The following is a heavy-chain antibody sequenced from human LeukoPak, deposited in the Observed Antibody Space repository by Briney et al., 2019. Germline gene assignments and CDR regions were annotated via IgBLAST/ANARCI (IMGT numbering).Heavy chain of an antibody. CDR2: ISAYNGNT. Sequence: ASVKVSCKASGGTFSSYAISWVRQAPGQGLEWMGWISAYNGNTNYAQKLQGRVTMTTDTSTSTAYMELRSLRSDDTAVYYCARSGYSSSWAGNWFDPWGQGTLVTVSS. J-gene: IGHJ5*02. V-gene: IGHV1-18*01. CDR1: GGTFSSYA. D-gene: IGHD6-13*01. CDR3: ARSGYSSSWAGNWFDP.